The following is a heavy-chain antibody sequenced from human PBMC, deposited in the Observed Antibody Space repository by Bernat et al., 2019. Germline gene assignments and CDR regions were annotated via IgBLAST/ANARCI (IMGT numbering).Heavy chain of an antibody. D-gene: IGHD2-2*01. V-gene: IGHV4-59*01. CDR3: ARETKYGAFDI. CDR2: IYYSGST. Sequence: QVQLQESGPGLVKPSETLSLTCTVPGGSISSYYWSWIRQPPGKGLEWIGYIYYSGSTNYNPSLKSRVTISVDTSKNQFSLKLSSVTAADTAVYYCARETKYGAFDIWGQGTMVTVSS. CDR1: GGSISSYY. J-gene: IGHJ3*02.